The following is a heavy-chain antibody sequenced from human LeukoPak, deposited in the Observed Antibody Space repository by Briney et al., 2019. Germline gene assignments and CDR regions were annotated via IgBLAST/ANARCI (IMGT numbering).Heavy chain of an antibody. CDR1: GFPFSTFW. J-gene: IGHJ4*02. D-gene: IGHD3-3*01. CDR3: ARDFAYERFDY. CDR2: IKQDGGEK. V-gene: IGHV3-7*01. Sequence: PGGSLRLSCAASGFPFSTFWMSWLRQAPGRGPEWVANIKQDGGEKYYVDSVKGRFTVSRDNAKNSLYLQMNSLRAEDTAVYYCARDFAYERFDYWGQGTLVTVSS.